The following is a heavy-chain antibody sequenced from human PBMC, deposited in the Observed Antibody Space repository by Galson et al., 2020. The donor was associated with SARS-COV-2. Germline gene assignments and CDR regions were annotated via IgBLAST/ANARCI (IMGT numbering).Heavy chain of an antibody. CDR1: GYGFTNYW. V-gene: IGHV5-51*01. J-gene: IGHJ2*01. CDR3: ARCQEWERPEGYWYFDL. CDR2: IYPGDSDT. D-gene: IGHD1-1*01. Sequence: GESLKISCKGSGYGFTNYWIGWVRQMPGKGLEWMGIIYPGDSDTRYSPSFQGQVTISADKSISTAYLQWSSLKASDTAMYYCARCQEWERPEGYWYFDLWGRGTLVTVSS.